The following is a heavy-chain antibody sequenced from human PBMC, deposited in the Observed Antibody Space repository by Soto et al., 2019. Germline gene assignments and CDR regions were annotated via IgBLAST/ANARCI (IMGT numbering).Heavy chain of an antibody. Sequence: ASVKVSCKASGYTFTSHAISWVRQAPGQGLEWMGWINVYNDNTNYAQRVQGRVTMTTDTSTSTAYMELKSLRSDDTAVYYCARDPAGCTSSRCHLPSLPFDYWGRG. V-gene: IGHV1-18*01. D-gene: IGHD2-2*01. J-gene: IGHJ4*01. CDR1: GYTFTSHA. CDR2: INVYNDNT. CDR3: ARDPAGCTSSRCHLPSLPFDY.